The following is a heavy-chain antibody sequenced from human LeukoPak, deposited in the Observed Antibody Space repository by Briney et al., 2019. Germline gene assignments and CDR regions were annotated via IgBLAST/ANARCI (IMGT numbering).Heavy chain of an antibody. Sequence: KASETLSLTCTVSGGSISSYYWGWIRQPPGKGLEWIGYIYYSGSTNYNPSLKSRVTISVDTSKNQFSLKLSSVTAADTAVYYCARNQLLLRFGELFQASFDYWGQGTLVTVSS. CDR2: IYYSGST. CDR3: ARNQLLLRFGELFQASFDY. V-gene: IGHV4-59*01. J-gene: IGHJ4*02. CDR1: GGSISSYY. D-gene: IGHD3-10*01.